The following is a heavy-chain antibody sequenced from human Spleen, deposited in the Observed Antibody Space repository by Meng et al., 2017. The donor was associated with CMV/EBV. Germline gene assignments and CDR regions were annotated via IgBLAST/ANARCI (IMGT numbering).Heavy chain of an antibody. V-gene: IGHV4-34*01. CDR3: ARRPTGIDY. J-gene: IGHJ4*02. Sequence: QVQLQPWGAGMLNPSETLSLTCAVYGGSFSGYYWSWIRQPPGKGLEWIGEINHSGSTNYNPSLKSRVTTSIDTSKNQLSLMLSSVTAADTAVYYCARRPTGIDYWGQGTLVTVPQ. CDR1: GGSFSGYY. CDR2: INHSGST. D-gene: IGHD2-8*02.